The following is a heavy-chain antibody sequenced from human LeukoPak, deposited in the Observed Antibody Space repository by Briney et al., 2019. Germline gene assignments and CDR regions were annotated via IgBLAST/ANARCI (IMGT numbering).Heavy chain of an antibody. J-gene: IGHJ3*01. CDR1: GFTLSNYG. CDR3: GKDPNGDYLGAFDF. Sequence: GGSLRLSCAASGFTLSNYGMALVRQPPGKGLEWVAAVRGSGYSTSYADSVRGRFTISRDNSKNTLYLQMNSLRAEDTAVYYCGKDPNGDYLGAFDFWGQGTMVTVSS. CDR2: VRGSGYST. V-gene: IGHV3-23*01. D-gene: IGHD4-17*01.